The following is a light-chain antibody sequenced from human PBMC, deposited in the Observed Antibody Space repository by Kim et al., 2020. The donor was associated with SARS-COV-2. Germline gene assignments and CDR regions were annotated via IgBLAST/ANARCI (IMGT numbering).Light chain of an antibody. Sequence: GQTVRITCQGDSLRSYYASWYQQKPGQAPVLVIYGKNNWPSGIPDRFSGSSSGNTASLTITGDQAEDEADYYCNSRDSSGNHLKVFGGGTQLTVL. J-gene: IGLJ3*02. CDR3: NSRDSSGNHLKV. V-gene: IGLV3-19*01. CDR2: GKN. CDR1: SLRSYY.